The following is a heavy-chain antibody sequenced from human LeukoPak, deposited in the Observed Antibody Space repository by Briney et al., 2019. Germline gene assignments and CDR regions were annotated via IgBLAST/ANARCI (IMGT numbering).Heavy chain of an antibody. Sequence: KPSETLSLTCTVSGDSMSRYYWSWIRQTPGKGLEWIGHIYYSGSTNYNPSLKSRITISVDTSKNQFSLKLSSVTAADTAVYYCARAPAGPPYYYMDVWGKGTTVTVSS. J-gene: IGHJ6*03. CDR2: IYYSGST. CDR3: ARAPAGPPYYYMDV. CDR1: GDSMSRYY. D-gene: IGHD6-19*01. V-gene: IGHV4-59*01.